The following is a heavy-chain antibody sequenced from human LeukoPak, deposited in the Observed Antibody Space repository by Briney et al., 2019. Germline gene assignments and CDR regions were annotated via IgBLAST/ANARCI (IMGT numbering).Heavy chain of an antibody. V-gene: IGHV3-21*01. D-gene: IGHD3-10*01. CDR3: ARAPMVRGVMEY. J-gene: IGHJ4*02. CDR1: GFTFSSYS. CDR2: ISSSSSYI. Sequence: GGSLRLSCAASGFTFSSYSMNWVRQAPGKGLEWVSSISSSSSYIYYADSVKGRFTISRDNAKNSLYLQMSSLRAEDTAVYYCARAPMVRGVMEYWGQGTLVTVSS.